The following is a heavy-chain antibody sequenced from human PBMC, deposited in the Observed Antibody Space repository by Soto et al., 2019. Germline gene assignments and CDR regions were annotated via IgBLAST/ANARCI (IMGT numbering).Heavy chain of an antibody. Sequence: SSETLSLTCTVSGGSISSYYWSWIRQPPGKVLEWIGYIYYSGSTNYNPSLKSRVTISVDTSNNQFSLKLSSVTAADTAVYYCARARSDYGDYGSYYFDYWGQGTLVTVSS. CDR3: ARARSDYGDYGSYYFDY. J-gene: IGHJ4*02. V-gene: IGHV4-59*01. D-gene: IGHD4-17*01. CDR1: GGSISSYY. CDR2: IYYSGST.